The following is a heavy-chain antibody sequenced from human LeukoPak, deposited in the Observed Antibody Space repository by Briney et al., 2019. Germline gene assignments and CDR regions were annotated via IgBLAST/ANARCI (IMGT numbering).Heavy chain of an antibody. CDR1: GFTSSNYG. CDR3: AKLVGYGGNSGLFNY. D-gene: IGHD4-23*01. J-gene: IGHJ4*02. CDR2: IRSDGNNE. Sequence: GGSLRLSCAASGFTSSNYGMHWVRQAPGKGLEWVAFIRSDGNNEYYADSVKGRFTISRDNSKNTLYLQMNSLRAEDTAVYYCAKLVGYGGNSGLFNYWGQGTLVTVSS. V-gene: IGHV3-30*02.